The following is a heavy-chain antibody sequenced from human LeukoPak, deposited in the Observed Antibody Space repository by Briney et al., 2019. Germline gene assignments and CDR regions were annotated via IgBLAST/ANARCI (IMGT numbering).Heavy chain of an antibody. J-gene: IGHJ4*02. CDR3: AKWGDYDILTGYYVSDF. D-gene: IGHD3-9*01. CDR2: ITGSGDTT. CDR1: GFIFRNYA. V-gene: IGHV3-23*01. Sequence: WGSLRLSCAASGFIFRNYAMSWVRQAPGKGLDWVSAITGSGDTTYYADSVRGRFTISRDNSKNTLYVEMNTLRAEDTVVYYCAKWGDYDILTGYYVSDFWGQGTLVTVSS.